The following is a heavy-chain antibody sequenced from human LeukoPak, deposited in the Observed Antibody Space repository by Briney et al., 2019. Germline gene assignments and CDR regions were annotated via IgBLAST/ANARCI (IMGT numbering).Heavy chain of an antibody. J-gene: IGHJ5*02. Sequence: GGSLRLSCAASGFAFSSYVLHWVRRAPGKGPEWVSAIGTGGDTYYADSVMGRFTISRDNAKNSLYLQMNSLRAEDTAVYYCARHKTTTVTRTGFDPWGQGTLVTVSS. CDR3: ARHKTTTVTRTGFDP. CDR2: IGTGGDT. D-gene: IGHD4-17*01. CDR1: GFAFSSYV. V-gene: IGHV3-47*02.